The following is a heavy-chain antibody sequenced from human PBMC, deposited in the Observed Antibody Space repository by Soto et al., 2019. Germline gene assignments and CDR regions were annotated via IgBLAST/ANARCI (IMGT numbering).Heavy chain of an antibody. D-gene: IGHD3-10*01. CDR2: IYYSGST. CDR3: ARRMVRGVSHDY. V-gene: IGHV4-39*01. J-gene: IGHJ4*02. Sequence: PSETLSLTCTVSGGSISSSSYYWGWIRQPPGKGLEWIGSIYYSGSTYYNPSLKSRVTISVDTSKNQFSLKLSSVTAADTAVYYCARRMVRGVSHDYWGQGTLVTVSS. CDR1: GGSISSSSYY.